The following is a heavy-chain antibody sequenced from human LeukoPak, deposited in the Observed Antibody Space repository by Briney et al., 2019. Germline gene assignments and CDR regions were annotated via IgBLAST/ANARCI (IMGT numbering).Heavy chain of an antibody. Sequence: ASVKVSCKASGYTFSSYGISWVRQAPAQGLEWMGWMSGYNGNTHYAQKLQGRVTMTADSSASTAYMELRSLTSDDRAVYYCARERTPAKYYDFWSGYYSNWFDPWGQGTLVTVSS. J-gene: IGHJ5*02. CDR3: ARERTPAKYYDFWSGYYSNWFDP. CDR1: GYTFSSYG. V-gene: IGHV1-18*01. CDR2: MSGYNGNT. D-gene: IGHD3-3*01.